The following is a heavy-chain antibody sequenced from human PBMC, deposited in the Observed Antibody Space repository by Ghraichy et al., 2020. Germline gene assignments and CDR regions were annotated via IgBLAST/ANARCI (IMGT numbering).Heavy chain of an antibody. J-gene: IGHJ6*04. D-gene: IGHD6-6*01. CDR3: ARGGGGIAARWTFRGLSWDV. CDR2: INHSGST. V-gene: IGHV4-34*01. CDR1: GGSFSGYY. Sequence: SETLSLTCAVYGGSFSGYYWSWIRQPPGKGLEWIGEINHSGSTNYNPSLKSRVTISVDTSKNQFSLKLSSVTAADTAVYYCARGGGGIAARWTFRGLSWDVWGKGTTVTVSS.